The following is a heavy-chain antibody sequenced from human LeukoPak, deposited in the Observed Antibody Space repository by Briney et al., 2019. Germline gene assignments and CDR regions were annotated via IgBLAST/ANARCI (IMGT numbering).Heavy chain of an antibody. J-gene: IGHJ4*02. CDR3: VSFYETY. CDR1: DNYW. D-gene: IGHD2/OR15-2a*01. V-gene: IGHV3-74*01. Sequence: GGSLRLSCAASDNYWMHWVRQAPGKGLVWVSHINSDGSWTSYADSVKGRFTISKDNAKNTVYLQMNSLRAEDTAVYYCVSFYETYWGRGTLVTVSS. CDR2: INSDGSWT.